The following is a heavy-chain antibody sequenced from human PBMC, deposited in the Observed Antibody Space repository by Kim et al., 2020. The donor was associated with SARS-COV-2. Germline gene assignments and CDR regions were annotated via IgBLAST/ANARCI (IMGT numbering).Heavy chain of an antibody. J-gene: IGHJ3*02. CDR3: ARRGNYYDSGDAFDI. D-gene: IGHD3-10*01. CDR2: ISYDGSNK. CDR1: GFTFSSYA. Sequence: GGSLRLSCAASGFTFSSYAMHWVRQAPGKGLEWVAVISYDGSNKYYADSVKGRFTISRDNSKNTLYLQMNSLRAEDTAVYYCARRGNYYDSGDAFDIWC. V-gene: IGHV3-30*04.